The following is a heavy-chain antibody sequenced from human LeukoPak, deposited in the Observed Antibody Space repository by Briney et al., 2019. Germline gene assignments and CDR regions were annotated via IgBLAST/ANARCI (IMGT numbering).Heavy chain of an antibody. J-gene: IGHJ5*02. CDR1: GGSISSYY. CDR3: ARGRGAMVRGVASRNWFDP. Sequence: SETLSLTCTVSGGSISSYYWSWIRQPAGKGLEWIGRIYTSGSTNYNPSLKSRVTMSVDTSKNQFSLKLSSVTAADTAVYYCARGRGAMVRGVASRNWFDPWGQGTLVTVSS. V-gene: IGHV4-4*07. D-gene: IGHD3-10*01. CDR2: IYTSGST.